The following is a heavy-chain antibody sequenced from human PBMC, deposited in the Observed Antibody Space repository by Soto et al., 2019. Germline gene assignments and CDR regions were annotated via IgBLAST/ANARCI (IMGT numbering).Heavy chain of an antibody. CDR2: ISGSGGDI. CDR1: GLTFSRAD. J-gene: IGHJ4*02. V-gene: IGHV3-23*01. CDR3: ATHSWDH. Sequence: EVQLSESGGGLVQPRGSLRLSCAASGLTFSRADLSWVRQAPGKGLEWDSAISGSGGDIHYADSVKGRFTVSRDNPKNTLFLQMSSLRVEDTAIYYCATHSWDHWGQGTLVTVSS.